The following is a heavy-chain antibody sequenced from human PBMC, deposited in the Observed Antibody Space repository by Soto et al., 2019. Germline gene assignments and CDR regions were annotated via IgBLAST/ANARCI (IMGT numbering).Heavy chain of an antibody. J-gene: IGHJ6*02. Sequence: LRLSCAASGFTFSSYAMSWVRQAPGKGLEWVSAISGSGGSTYYADSVKGRFTISRDNSKNTLYLQMNSLRAEDTAVYYCAKLGSGDGQPRAGGSYGMDVWGQGTTVTVSS. CDR2: ISGSGGST. V-gene: IGHV3-23*01. CDR1: GFTFSSYA. CDR3: AKLGSGDGQPRAGGSYGMDV. D-gene: IGHD3-10*01.